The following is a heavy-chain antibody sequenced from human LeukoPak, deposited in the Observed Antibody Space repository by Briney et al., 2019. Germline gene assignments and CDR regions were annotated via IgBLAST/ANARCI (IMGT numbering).Heavy chain of an antibody. D-gene: IGHD4-11*01. V-gene: IGHV3-48*04. CDR2: ISSSSSTI. Sequence: GGSLRLSCAASGFTFSSYSMNWVRQAPGKGLKWVSYISSSSSTIYYADSVKGRFTISRDNAKNSLYLQMNSLRAEDTAVYYCARDRLPYDAFDIWGQGTMVTVSS. CDR3: ARDRLPYDAFDI. J-gene: IGHJ3*02. CDR1: GFTFSSYS.